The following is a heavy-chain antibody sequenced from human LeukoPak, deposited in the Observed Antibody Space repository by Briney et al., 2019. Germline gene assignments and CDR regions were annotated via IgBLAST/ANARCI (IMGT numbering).Heavy chain of an antibody. J-gene: IGHJ2*01. Sequence: GGSLRLSCAVSGLTFSDYYMTWIRQAPGRGLEWLSYISSTGSYTDYADSVKGRFTISRDNAKNSLYLQMNSLRVEDTAVYYCAKERGGQDWDFDLWGRGTLVTVSS. CDR2: ISSTGSYT. V-gene: IGHV3-11*06. D-gene: IGHD3-10*01. CDR3: AKERGGQDWDFDL. CDR1: GLTFSDYY.